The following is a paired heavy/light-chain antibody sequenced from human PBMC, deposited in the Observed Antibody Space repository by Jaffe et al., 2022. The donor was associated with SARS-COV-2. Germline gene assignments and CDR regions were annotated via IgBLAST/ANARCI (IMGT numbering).Light chain of an antibody. J-gene: IGKJ4*01. CDR3: QQYDTSPLT. CDR2: GAS. CDR1: QSVGSGY. V-gene: IGKV3-20*01. Sequence: EVVLTQSPGTLSLSPGERATLSCRASQSVGSGYLAWYQQKPGQAPRLLIYGASSRAAGIPDRFTGSGSGTDFTLTISRLEPEDFAVYYCQQYDTSPLTFGGGTKVEIK.
Heavy chain of an antibody. Sequence: QLQLQESGPGLAKPSETLSLVCTVSGGSISRTSYYWGWIRQPPGKGLEWIGSIYYSGSTYYNPSLKTRVTISVDTSKNQFSLKLSSVTAADTSVYYCARSGYCPNCYGGLHYYFMDVWGKGATVTVSS. J-gene: IGHJ6*03. CDR1: GGSISRTSYY. D-gene: IGHD2-2*01. CDR2: IYYSGST. CDR3: ARSGYCPNCYGGLHYYFMDV. V-gene: IGHV4-39*01.